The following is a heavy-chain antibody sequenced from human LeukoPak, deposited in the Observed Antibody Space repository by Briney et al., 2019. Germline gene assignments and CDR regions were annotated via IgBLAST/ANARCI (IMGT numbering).Heavy chain of an antibody. D-gene: IGHD3-10*01. CDR1: GFTFSSYS. Sequence: GGSLRLSCAASGFTFSSYSMNWVRQAPGKGLEWVSPISSSSSYIYYADSVKGRFTISRDNAKNSLYLQMNSLRAEDTAVYYCSVQGVRGASQCWGQGTLVTVSS. V-gene: IGHV3-21*01. CDR2: ISSSSSYI. J-gene: IGHJ4*02. CDR3: SVQGVRGASQC.